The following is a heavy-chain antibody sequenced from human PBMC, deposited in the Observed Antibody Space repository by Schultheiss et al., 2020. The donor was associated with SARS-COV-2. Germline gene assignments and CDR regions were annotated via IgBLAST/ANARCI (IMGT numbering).Heavy chain of an antibody. V-gene: IGHV4-31*03. D-gene: IGHD4-17*01. CDR3: ARDSNYGDYESRGLDV. Sequence: SETLSLTCTVSGGSISSGAYYWSWIRQHPGKGLEWIGYIFYIGSTYYNPSLKSRVTISVDTSRNQFSLKPSSVTAADTAVYYCARDSNYGDYESRGLDVWGQGTTVTVSS. CDR2: IFYIGST. CDR1: GGSISSGAYY. J-gene: IGHJ6*02.